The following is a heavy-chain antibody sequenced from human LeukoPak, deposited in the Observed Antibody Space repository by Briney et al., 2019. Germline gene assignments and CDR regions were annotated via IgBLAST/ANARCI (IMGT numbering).Heavy chain of an antibody. Sequence: PSETLSLTCTVSGGSISSGDYYWSWIRQPPGKGLEWIGYIYYSGSTYYNPSLKSRVTISVDTSKNLFSLKLSSVTAADTAVYYCARGASIRYYYYYYGMDVWGQGTTVTVSS. J-gene: IGHJ6*02. CDR3: ARGASIRYYYYYYGMDV. V-gene: IGHV4-30-4*01. CDR2: IYYSGST. CDR1: GGSISSGDYY.